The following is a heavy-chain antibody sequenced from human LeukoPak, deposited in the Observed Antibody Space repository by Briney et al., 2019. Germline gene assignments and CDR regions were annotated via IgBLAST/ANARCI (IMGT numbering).Heavy chain of an antibody. D-gene: IGHD3-9*01. Sequence: EASVKVSCKASGYTFTGYYMHWVRQAPGQGLEWMGWINPNSGGTNYAQKFQGRVTMTRDTSISTAYMELSRLRSDDTAVYYCGRVLLLWGRSLTGFDYWGRETLVTVSS. J-gene: IGHJ4*02. CDR2: INPNSGGT. CDR1: GYTFTGYY. V-gene: IGHV1-2*02. CDR3: GRVLLLWGRSLTGFDY.